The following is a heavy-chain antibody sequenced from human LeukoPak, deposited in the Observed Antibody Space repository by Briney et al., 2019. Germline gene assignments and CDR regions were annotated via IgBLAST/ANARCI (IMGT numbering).Heavy chain of an antibody. J-gene: IGHJ4*02. CDR2: ISTGGSFT. CDR3: VRDPYEAY. CDR1: GFTFSDYY. Sequence: GGSLRLSCAASGFTFSDYYMTWIRQAPGKGLEWVSYISTGGSFTNYADSVKGRFTISRDNTKNSLYLQMNSLRAEDTAVYYCVRDPYEAYWGQGTLVTVSS. D-gene: IGHD5-12*01. V-gene: IGHV3-11*06.